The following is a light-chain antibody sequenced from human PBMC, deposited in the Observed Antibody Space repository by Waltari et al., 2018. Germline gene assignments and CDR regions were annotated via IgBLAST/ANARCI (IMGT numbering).Light chain of an antibody. CDR2: YDT. CDR3: QVWDDVTDSGV. J-gene: IGLJ3*02. V-gene: IGLV3-21*04. Sequence: YVMTQPPSVSVDPGKTARLRCGGDNIGSKGVNWYQRKPGQAPVLVMFYDTDRPSEIPERFSGSNSGNTATLTISWVEAGDEADYHCQVWDDVTDSGVFGGGTKLTVL. CDR1: NIGSKG.